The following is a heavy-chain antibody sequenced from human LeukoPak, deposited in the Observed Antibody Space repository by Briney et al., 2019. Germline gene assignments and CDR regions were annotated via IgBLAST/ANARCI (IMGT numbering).Heavy chain of an antibody. V-gene: IGHV3-21*01. Sequence: PGGSLRLSCAASGFTFSSYSMNWVRQAPGKGLEWVSSISSSSYIYYADSVKGRFTISRDNAKNSLYLQMNSLRAEDTAVYYCARGGNYDYGDYDVDYWGQGTLVTVSS. D-gene: IGHD4-17*01. CDR2: ISSSSYI. CDR3: ARGGNYDYGDYDVDY. CDR1: GFTFSSYS. J-gene: IGHJ4*02.